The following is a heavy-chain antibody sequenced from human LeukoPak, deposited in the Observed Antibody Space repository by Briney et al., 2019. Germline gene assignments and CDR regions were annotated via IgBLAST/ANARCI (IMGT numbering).Heavy chain of an antibody. CDR1: GHTFTSYV. D-gene: IGHD6-19*01. CDR3: ARRTLVAGPDFDY. CDR2: SSAYNGNT. Sequence: ASVKVSCKAAGHTFTSYVISGVRQAAGQGLEWMGWSSAYNGNTDYAQKLQGRVTMTTDPSTSTAYMELRSLRSDDTAVYYCARRTLVAGPDFDYWGQGTLVTVSS. J-gene: IGHJ4*02. V-gene: IGHV1-18*01.